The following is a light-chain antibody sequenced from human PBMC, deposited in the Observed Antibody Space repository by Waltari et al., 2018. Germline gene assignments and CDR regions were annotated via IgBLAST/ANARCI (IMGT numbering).Light chain of an antibody. CDR1: QSVSSY. J-gene: IGKJ4*01. CDR2: DGS. CDR3: QQRTKWPLT. Sequence: EIVLTQSPATLSLSPGERATLSCRASQSVSSYLAWFQQKPGQAPRLRIYDGSNRATGSPARFSGSGSATDFTLTISSLEPEDLAVYYCQQRTKWPLTFGGGTKVENK. V-gene: IGKV3-11*01.